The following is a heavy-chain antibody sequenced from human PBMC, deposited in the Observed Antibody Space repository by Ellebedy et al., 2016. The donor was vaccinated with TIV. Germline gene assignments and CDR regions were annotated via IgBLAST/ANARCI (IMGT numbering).Heavy chain of an antibody. CDR2: IGGSGGDT. D-gene: IGHD5-12*01. CDR3: ARGRGYILDH. J-gene: IGHJ4*02. CDR1: GFTFNSYA. Sequence: GESLKISXVVSGFTFNSYAMGWVRQAPGKGLEWVSSIGGSGGDTHYADSVKGRFTISRDNSKNTVYLQMNSLRAEDTAVYYCARGRGYILDHWGQGTLVTVSS. V-gene: IGHV3-23*01.